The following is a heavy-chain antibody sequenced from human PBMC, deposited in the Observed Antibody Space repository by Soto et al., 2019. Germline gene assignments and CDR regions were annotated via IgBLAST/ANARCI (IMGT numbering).Heavy chain of an antibody. CDR1: GFTFSTYA. CDR2: VSSEGGTQ. CDR3: ARETYYSGHVIGNLDL. V-gene: IGHV3-30-3*01. D-gene: IGHD5-12*01. Sequence: QVQLVESGGGVVQPGRSLRLSCAASGFTFSTYAMQWVRQAPGKGLEWVAVVSSEGGTQFYADSVKGRFTISRDNSKNSLYLQMSCLTTEDAAIYYCARETYYSGHVIGNLDLWRRGTLVTVSS. J-gene: IGHJ2*01.